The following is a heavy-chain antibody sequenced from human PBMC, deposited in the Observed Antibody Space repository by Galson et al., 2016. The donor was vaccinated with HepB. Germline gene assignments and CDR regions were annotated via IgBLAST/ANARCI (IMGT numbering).Heavy chain of an antibody. J-gene: IGHJ4*02. Sequence: SLRLSCAASGFSFSSYWMGWVRQAPGQGLEWVANIKQDGSEKFYVDSVKGRFTISRDNATNSLYLQMNSLRAEDTAVYYCARGDIVGAIFDYWGQGTLVTVSS. CDR1: GFSFSSYW. CDR2: IKQDGSEK. V-gene: IGHV3-7*02. D-gene: IGHD1-26*01. CDR3: ARGDIVGAIFDY.